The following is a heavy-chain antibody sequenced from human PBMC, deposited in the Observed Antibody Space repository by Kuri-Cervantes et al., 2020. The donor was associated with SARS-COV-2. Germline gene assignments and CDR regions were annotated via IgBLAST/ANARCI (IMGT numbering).Heavy chain of an antibody. CDR1: GGSISSSSYY. CDR3: ARGRIAVVPAAKAFDP. CDR2: IYYSGST. Sequence: SETLSLTCTVSGGSISSSSYYWGWSRQPPGKGLEWIGSIYYSGSTYYNPSLKSRVTISVDTSKNQFSLKLSSVTAADTAVYYCARGRIAVVPAAKAFDPWGQGTLVTVSS. V-gene: IGHV4-39*01. J-gene: IGHJ5*02. D-gene: IGHD2-2*01.